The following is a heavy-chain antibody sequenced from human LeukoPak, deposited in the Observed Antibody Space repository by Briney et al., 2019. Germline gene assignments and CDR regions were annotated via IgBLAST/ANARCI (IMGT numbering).Heavy chain of an antibody. D-gene: IGHD5-24*01. Sequence: PSETLSLTCTVSGGSISSYYWSWIRQPPGKGLEWIGYIYYSGSTNYNPSLKSRVTISVDTSKNQFSLKLSSVTAADTAVYYCARGNGYSYYWGQGTLVTVSS. V-gene: IGHV4-59*01. CDR2: IYYSGST. CDR1: GGSISSYY. CDR3: ARGNGYSYY. J-gene: IGHJ4*02.